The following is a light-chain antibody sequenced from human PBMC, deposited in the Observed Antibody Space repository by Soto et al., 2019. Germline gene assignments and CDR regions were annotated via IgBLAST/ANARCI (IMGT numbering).Light chain of an antibody. Sequence: QSALTQPASVSGSPGQSITISCTGTSSDVGGYNYVSWYQQHPGKAPKLMIYDVSDRPSRVSNRFSGSKSGNTASLTISGLQAEDEADYYCSSCTSSSTHYVFGTGTKLTVL. V-gene: IGLV2-14*03. CDR2: DVS. CDR1: SSDVGGYNY. CDR3: SSCTSSSTHYV. J-gene: IGLJ1*01.